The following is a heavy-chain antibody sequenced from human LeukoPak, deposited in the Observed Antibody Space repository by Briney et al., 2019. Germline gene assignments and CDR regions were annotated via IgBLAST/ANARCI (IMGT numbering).Heavy chain of an antibody. V-gene: IGHV4-59*01. Sequence: SETLSLTCTASGGSLSTYYWSLIRQPPGKGLEWIGYIYYSGSTNYNPSLKSRVTISVDTSKNQFSLKLSSVTAAYTAVFYCARSLQLWPYYFDYWGQGTLVTVSS. D-gene: IGHD5-18*01. CDR3: ARSLQLWPYYFDY. J-gene: IGHJ4*02. CDR1: GGSLSTYY. CDR2: IYYSGST.